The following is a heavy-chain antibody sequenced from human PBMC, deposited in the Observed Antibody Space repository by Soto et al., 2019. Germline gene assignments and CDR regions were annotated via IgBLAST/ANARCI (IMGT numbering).Heavy chain of an antibody. Sequence: GGSLRLSCAASGFSFNNYAVHWVRQAPGKGLEWVAVISNDGNNAYYADSVKGRFAISRDNAKNSLHLQMNSLSAEDTAFYYCVKDESINWYSGHFRHWGQGTLVTVSS. V-gene: IGHV3-30*09. J-gene: IGHJ1*01. CDR1: GFSFNNYA. CDR2: ISNDGNNA. D-gene: IGHD6-13*01. CDR3: VKDESINWYSGHFRH.